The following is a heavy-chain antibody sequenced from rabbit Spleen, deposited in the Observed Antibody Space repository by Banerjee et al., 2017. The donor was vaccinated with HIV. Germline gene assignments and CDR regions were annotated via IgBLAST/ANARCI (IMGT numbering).Heavy chain of an antibody. V-gene: IGHV1S40*01. Sequence: QQLEESGGGLVKPGASLTLTCTASGFSFSSTYDTYWVRQAPGKGLEWIGCVYGGSGGVTYYASWAKGRFTISRTSSTTVTLRMTSLTAADRATYFCARDLVGVIGWNFYLWGPGTLVTVS. CDR2: VYGGSGGVT. D-gene: IGHD1-1*01. J-gene: IGHJ4*01. CDR1: GFSFSSTYD. CDR3: ARDLVGVIGWNFYL.